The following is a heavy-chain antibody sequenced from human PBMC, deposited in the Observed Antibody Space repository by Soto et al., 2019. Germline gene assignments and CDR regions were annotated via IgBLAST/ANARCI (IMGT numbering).Heavy chain of an antibody. CDR1: GFTFSSYG. Sequence: QVQLVVSGGGVVQPGRSLRLSCAVSGFTFSSYGMNWVRQAPGKGLEWVAAIYYDGSNKYYADSVRGRFTISRDNFKNTLYLHMNSLRAEDTAVYYCARDSKDDSSGYYAGFDYWGQGTLVTVSS. CDR3: ARDSKDDSSGYYAGFDY. V-gene: IGHV3-33*01. J-gene: IGHJ4*02. D-gene: IGHD3-22*01. CDR2: IYYDGSNK.